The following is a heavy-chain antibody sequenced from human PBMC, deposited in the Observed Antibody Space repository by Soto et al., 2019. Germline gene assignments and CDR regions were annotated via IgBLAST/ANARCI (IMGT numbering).Heavy chain of an antibody. J-gene: IGHJ4*02. D-gene: IGHD1-26*01. V-gene: IGHV4-59*01. CDR3: AREYPVHSAYFDY. CDR2: MYYSGNA. CDR1: GASISRYY. Sequence: QVQLQESGPGLVKPSETLSLTCTVSGASISRYYWSWIRQSPGKGLEWIGYMYYSGNANYNPSLRSRITISVDTSKHQCSLNLNSVTAADTAVYYCAREYPVHSAYFDYWGQGILVTVSS.